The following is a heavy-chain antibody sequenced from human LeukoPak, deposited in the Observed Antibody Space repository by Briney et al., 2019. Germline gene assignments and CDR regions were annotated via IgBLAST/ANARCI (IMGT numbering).Heavy chain of an antibody. J-gene: IGHJ4*02. V-gene: IGHV4-61*02. CDR3: ARGQKYRNGYTVTELGSGYFDY. Sequence: PSQALSLTCTVSGGSISSGSYYWRWLRQPAGTGLEWIGRIYTSGSTNYNPSLKSRVTISVDTSKNQFSLKLSSVTAADTAVYYCARGQKYRNGYTVTELGSGYFDYWGQGTLVTVSS. D-gene: IGHD5-18*01. CDR1: GGSISSGSYY. CDR2: IYTSGST.